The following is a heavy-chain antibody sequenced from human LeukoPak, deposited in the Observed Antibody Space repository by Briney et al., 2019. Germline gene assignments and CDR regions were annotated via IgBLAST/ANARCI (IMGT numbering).Heavy chain of an antibody. Sequence: ASVKVSCKASGYTLTGYYIHWVRQAPGQGLEWVGWINPNSGDTNSAQKFQGRVTMTRDTSVSTAYMEVSSLRSDDTAVYYCARPFIETPSLGALDYWGQGTLVTVSS. D-gene: IGHD4-23*01. CDR2: INPNSGDT. CDR3: ARPFIETPSLGALDY. J-gene: IGHJ4*02. V-gene: IGHV1-2*02. CDR1: GYTLTGYY.